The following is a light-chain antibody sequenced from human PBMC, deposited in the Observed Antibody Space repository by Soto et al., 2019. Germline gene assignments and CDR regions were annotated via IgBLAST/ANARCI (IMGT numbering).Light chain of an antibody. V-gene: IGLV1-44*01. CDR3: AAWDDSLNGHI. J-gene: IGLJ1*01. CDR2: SSN. Sequence: QSVLTRPHSASGTPGQRVTISCSGSSSNIGSNSVHWFQQVPGTAPKPLIYSSNQRPSGVPERFSGSKSGTSASLAISGLQSEDEADYYCAAWDDSLNGHIFGTGTKVTVL. CDR1: SSNIGSNS.